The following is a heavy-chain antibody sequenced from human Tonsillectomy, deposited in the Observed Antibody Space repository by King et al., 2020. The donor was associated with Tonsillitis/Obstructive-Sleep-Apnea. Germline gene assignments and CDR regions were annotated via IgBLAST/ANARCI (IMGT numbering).Heavy chain of an antibody. Sequence: QLVQSGGGLVQPGRSLRLSCAASGFTFDDYAMHWVRQAPGKGLKWVSGISWNSGSIGYADSVKGRFTISRDNAKNSLYLPMNSLRAEDTALYYCAKGGGPAAIYFYYYMDVWGKGTPVTVSS. CDR2: ISWNSGSI. CDR3: AKGGGPAAIYFYYYMDV. CDR1: GFTFDDYA. V-gene: IGHV3-9*01. J-gene: IGHJ6*03. D-gene: IGHD2-2*01.